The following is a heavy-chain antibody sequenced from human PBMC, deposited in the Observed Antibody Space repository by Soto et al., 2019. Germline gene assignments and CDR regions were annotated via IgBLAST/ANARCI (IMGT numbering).Heavy chain of an antibody. J-gene: IGHJ3*02. V-gene: IGHV3-33*01. D-gene: IGHD3-3*01. CDR1: GFTFSSYG. CDR3: ARDSRTYYDFWSGYINAFDI. Sequence: QVQLVESGGGVVQPGRSLRLSCAASGFTFSSYGMHWVRQAPGKGLEWVAVIWYDGSNKYYADSVKGRFTISRDNSKTALYLQMNSLRAEDTAVYYCARDSRTYYDFWSGYINAFDIWGQGTMVTVSS. CDR2: IWYDGSNK.